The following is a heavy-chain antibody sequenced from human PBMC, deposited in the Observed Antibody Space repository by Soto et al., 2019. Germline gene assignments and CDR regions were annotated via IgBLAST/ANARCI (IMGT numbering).Heavy chain of an antibody. J-gene: IGHJ6*02. CDR1: GFTFSSDG. Sequence: QVQLVESGGGVVQPGRSLRLSCAASGFTFSSDGMHWVRQAPGKGLEWVAVIWYDGSNKYYADSVKGRFTISRDNSKNTRYMQMNSLRAEDTAVYYCERDQEQLVPRYYGMDVWGQGTTVTVSS. CDR3: ERDQEQLVPRYYGMDV. CDR2: IWYDGSNK. V-gene: IGHV3-33*01. D-gene: IGHD6-13*01.